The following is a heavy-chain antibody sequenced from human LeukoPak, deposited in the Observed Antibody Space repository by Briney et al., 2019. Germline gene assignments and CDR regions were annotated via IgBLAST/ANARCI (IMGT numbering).Heavy chain of an antibody. V-gene: IGHV3-7*01. CDR3: ARVVTVAWSERRPGYYYMDV. J-gene: IGHJ6*03. Sequence: GGSLRLSCAASGFTFSSYWMSWVRQAPGKGLEWVANIKQDGSEKYYVDSVKGRFTISRDNAKNSLYLQMNSLRAEDTAVYYCARVVTVAWSERRPGYYYMDVWGKGTTVTVSS. D-gene: IGHD6-19*01. CDR1: GFTFSSYW. CDR2: IKQDGSEK.